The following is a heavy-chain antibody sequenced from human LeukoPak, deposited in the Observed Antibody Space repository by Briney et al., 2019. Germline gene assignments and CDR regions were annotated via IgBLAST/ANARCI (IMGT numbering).Heavy chain of an antibody. V-gene: IGHV4-31*03. D-gene: IGHD3-22*01. Sequence: SETLSLTCTVSGGSISNGDHYWSWIRQHPGKGLEWIGHIYYSGSTYYNPSLKSRGIISVETSKNQFSLKLSSVTAADTAVYYCARRGYDSSGSYRNYWGQGTLVTVSS. CDR2: IYYSGST. CDR1: GGSISNGDHY. J-gene: IGHJ4*02. CDR3: ARRGYDSSGSYRNY.